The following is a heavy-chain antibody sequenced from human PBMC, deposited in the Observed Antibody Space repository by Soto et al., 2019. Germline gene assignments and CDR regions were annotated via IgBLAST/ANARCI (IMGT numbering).Heavy chain of an antibody. CDR1: GYTFTSYA. Sequence: QVQLVQCGAEEKKPGASVKVSCKASGYTFTSYAMHWVRQAPGHRLEWMGWITAGNGNTKYSPKFQGRVTITRATCASTAYMDLSCLRSEDTAVYYCARAWVVVTAPAYWGQGTLGNVSS. J-gene: IGHJ4*02. CDR3: ARAWVVVTAPAY. V-gene: IGHV1-3*05. CDR2: ITAGNGNT. D-gene: IGHD2-21*02.